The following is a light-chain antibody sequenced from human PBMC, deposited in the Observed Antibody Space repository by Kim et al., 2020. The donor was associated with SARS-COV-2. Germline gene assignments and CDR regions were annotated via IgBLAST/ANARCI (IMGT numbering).Light chain of an antibody. CDR2: GNN. Sequence: QSVLTQPPSVSGAPGQRVTISCTGSSSNIGAGYDVHWYQHLPGTAPKLLIYGNNNRPSGVPDRFSGSNSGTSASLAITGLQAEDEADYYCQSYDNSLSGFYVLFGGGTQLTVL. V-gene: IGLV1-40*01. CDR3: QSYDNSLSGFYVL. J-gene: IGLJ2*01. CDR1: SSNIGAGYD.